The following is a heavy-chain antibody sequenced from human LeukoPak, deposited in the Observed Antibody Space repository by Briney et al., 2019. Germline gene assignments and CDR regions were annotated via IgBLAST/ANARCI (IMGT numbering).Heavy chain of an antibody. CDR1: GYTFTGYY. CDR3: AREMVLRYLGGMDV. V-gene: IGHV1-2*02. D-gene: IGHD3-9*01. Sequence: ASVKVSCKASGYTFTGYYMHWVRQAPGQGLEWMGWINPNSGGTNYAQKFQGRVTMTRDTSISTAYMELNRLRSDDTAVYYCAREMVLRYLGGMDVWGQGTTVTVSS. CDR2: INPNSGGT. J-gene: IGHJ6*02.